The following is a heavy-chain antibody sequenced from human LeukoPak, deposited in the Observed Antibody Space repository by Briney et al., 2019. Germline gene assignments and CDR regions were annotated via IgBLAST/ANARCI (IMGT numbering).Heavy chain of an antibody. CDR3: AKYLNWNYAFDY. D-gene: IGHD1-7*01. Sequence: GGSLRLSCAASGFTFRSYDMTWVRQAPGKGLEWVSSISGNGGGTYYADSVKGRFTISRDNSKNTLYLHMNSLRADDTAVYYCAKYLNWNYAFDYWGQGTLVTVSS. CDR2: ISGNGGGT. J-gene: IGHJ4*02. CDR1: GFTFRSYD. V-gene: IGHV3-23*01.